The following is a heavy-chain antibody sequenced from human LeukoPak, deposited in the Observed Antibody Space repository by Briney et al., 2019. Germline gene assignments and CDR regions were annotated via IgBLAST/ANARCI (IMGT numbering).Heavy chain of an antibody. CDR1: GYTFTSYY. D-gene: IGHD2-2*02. J-gene: IGHJ3*02. V-gene: IGHV1-46*01. CDR3: ARDSVVVPAAILADAFDI. Sequence: ASVKVSCKASGYTFTSYYMHWVRQAPGQGLEWMGIINPSGGSTSYAQKFQGRVTMTRDTSTSTVYMELSSLRSEDTAVYYCARDSVVVPAAILADAFDIWGQGTMVTVSS. CDR2: INPSGGST.